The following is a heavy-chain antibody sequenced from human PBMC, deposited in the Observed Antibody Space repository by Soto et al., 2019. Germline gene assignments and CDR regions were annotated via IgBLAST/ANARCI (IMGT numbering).Heavy chain of an antibody. Sequence: LSLTCAVSGGSISSGGYSWSWIRQPPGKGLEWIGYIYHSGSTYYNPSLKSRVTISVDRSKNQFSLKLSSVTAADTAVYYCAREMATTFDAFDIWGQGTMVTV. CDR1: GGSISSGGYS. CDR3: AREMATTFDAFDI. V-gene: IGHV4-30-2*01. J-gene: IGHJ3*02. D-gene: IGHD1-1*01. CDR2: IYHSGST.